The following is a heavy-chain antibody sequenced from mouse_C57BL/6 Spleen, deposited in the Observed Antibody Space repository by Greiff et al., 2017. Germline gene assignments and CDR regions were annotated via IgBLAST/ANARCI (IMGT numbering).Heavy chain of an antibody. D-gene: IGHD1-1*01. CDR1: GYAFSSYW. CDR2: IYPGDGDT. J-gene: IGHJ3*01. CDR3: ARGGYGSSYVWFAY. V-gene: IGHV1-80*01. Sequence: VQLQQSGAELVKPGASVKISCKASGYAFSSYWMNWVKQRPGKGLEWIGQIYPGDGDTNYNGKFKGKATLTADKSSSPAYMQLSSLTSEDSAVYFCARGGYGSSYVWFAYWGQGTLVTVSA.